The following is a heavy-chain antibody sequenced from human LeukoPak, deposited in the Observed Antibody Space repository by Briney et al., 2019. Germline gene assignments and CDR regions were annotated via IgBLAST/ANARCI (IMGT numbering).Heavy chain of an antibody. V-gene: IGHV1-18*01. D-gene: IGHD4-17*01. CDR1: GYTFTSYG. CDR2: ISGYNGNT. Sequence: ASVKVSCKASGYTFTSYGISWVRQAPGQGLEWMGWISGYNGNTKYAQKLQGRVTRTTDTSTSTAYMEVRSLRSDDTAVYYCARGLRYGDYLAPLDYWGQGTLVTVSS. J-gene: IGHJ4*02. CDR3: ARGLRYGDYLAPLDY.